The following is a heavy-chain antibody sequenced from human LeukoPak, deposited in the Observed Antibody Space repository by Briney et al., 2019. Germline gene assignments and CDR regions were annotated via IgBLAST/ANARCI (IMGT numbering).Heavy chain of an antibody. CDR1: GFTFDDYA. D-gene: IGHD3-3*01. J-gene: IGHJ6*02. V-gene: IGHV3-9*01. CDR3: SKDFKDDFCSGYYWRPYYYYGMDV. Sequence: GGSLRLSCAASGFTFDDYAMHWVRQAPGKGLEWVSGISWNSGSIGYADSVKGRFTISRDNAKNSLYLQMNSLRAEDTALYYCSKDFKDDFCSGYYWRPYYYYGMDVWGQGTTVTVSS. CDR2: ISWNSGSI.